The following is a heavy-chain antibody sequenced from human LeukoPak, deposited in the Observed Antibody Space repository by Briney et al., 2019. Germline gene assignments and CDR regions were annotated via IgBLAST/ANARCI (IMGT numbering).Heavy chain of an antibody. CDR2: ISGSGGST. V-gene: IGHV3-23*01. Sequence: GGFLRLSCAASGFTFSNYAVSWVRQAPGKGLEWVSAISGSGGSTYYADSVKGRFTISRDNSKNTLYLQMNSLRAEDTAVYYCAKVSYYYDSSGYPYYFDYWGQGTLVTVSS. CDR1: GFTFSNYA. D-gene: IGHD3-22*01. CDR3: AKVSYYYDSSGYPYYFDY. J-gene: IGHJ4*02.